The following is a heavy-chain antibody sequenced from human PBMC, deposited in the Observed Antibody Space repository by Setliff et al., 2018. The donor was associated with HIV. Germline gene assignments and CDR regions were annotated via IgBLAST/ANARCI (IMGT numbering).Heavy chain of an antibody. Sequence: GGSLRLSCAASGFTFSSYAMHRVRQAPGKGLEWVAVISYDGSNKYYADSVKGRFTISRDNAKNSLYLQMNSLRAEDTAVYYCARVMIGYSGYDAFDYWGQGTLVTVSS. CDR3: ARVMIGYSGYDAFDY. J-gene: IGHJ4*02. CDR1: GFTFSSYA. D-gene: IGHD5-12*01. CDR2: ISYDGSNK. V-gene: IGHV3-30*07.